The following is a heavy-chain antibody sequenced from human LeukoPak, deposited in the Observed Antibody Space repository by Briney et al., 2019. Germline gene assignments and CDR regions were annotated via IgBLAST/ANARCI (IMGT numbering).Heavy chain of an antibody. J-gene: IGHJ4*02. V-gene: IGHV3-48*01. CDR2: ISSSSSTI. D-gene: IGHD4-17*01. Sequence: GGSLRLSCAASGFTFSSYSMNWVRQAPGKGLEWVSYISSSSSTIYYADSVKGRFTISRDNAKNSLYLQMNSLRAEGTAVYYCARQDYGDYPPLDYWGQGTLVTVSS. CDR3: ARQDYGDYPPLDY. CDR1: GFTFSSYS.